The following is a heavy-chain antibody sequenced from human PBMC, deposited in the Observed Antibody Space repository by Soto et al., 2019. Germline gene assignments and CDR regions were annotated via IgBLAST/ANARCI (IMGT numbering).Heavy chain of an antibody. Sequence: ASVKVSCKASGYSFTSYGISWVRQAPGQGLEWMGWISAYNGNTNYAQKLQGRVTMTTDTSTSTAYMELRSLRSDDTAVYYCARSYDFWSGYDNFDYWGQGTLVTVSS. CDR1: GYSFTSYG. CDR2: ISAYNGNT. V-gene: IGHV1-18*01. D-gene: IGHD3-3*01. CDR3: ARSYDFWSGYDNFDY. J-gene: IGHJ4*02.